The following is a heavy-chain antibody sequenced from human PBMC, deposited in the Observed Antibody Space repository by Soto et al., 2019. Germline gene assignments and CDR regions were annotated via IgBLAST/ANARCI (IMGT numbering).Heavy chain of an antibody. V-gene: IGHV1-18*01. CDR3: ARDQGNTTFGVYSMYYYGMDV. CDR1: GYTFTNSG. Sequence: ASVKVSCKASGYTFTNSGISWVRQAPGQGLEWMGWISTDNGNTNYAQHLQGRVSMTTDTSTSTAYMDLRSLRSDDTAVYYCARDQGNTTFGVYSMYYYGMDVWGQGTTVTVS. J-gene: IGHJ6*02. D-gene: IGHD3-3*01. CDR2: ISTDNGNT.